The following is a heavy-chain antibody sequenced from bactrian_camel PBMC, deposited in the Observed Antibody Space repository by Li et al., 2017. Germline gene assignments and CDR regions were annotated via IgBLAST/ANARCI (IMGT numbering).Heavy chain of an antibody. CDR3: AARIATRGTYEYKY. D-gene: IGHD4*01. V-gene: IGHV3-2*01. CDR1: GFTFGSYY. J-gene: IGHJ4*01. CDR2: IHSDESNT. Sequence: HVQLVESGGGLVQPGGSLRLSCAASGFTFGSYYISWVRQAPGKGLEWVSTIHSDESNTYYADSMKGRFTISRDNAKNTVYLQMNSLKPEDTALHYCAARIATRGTYEYKYWGRGTQVTVS.